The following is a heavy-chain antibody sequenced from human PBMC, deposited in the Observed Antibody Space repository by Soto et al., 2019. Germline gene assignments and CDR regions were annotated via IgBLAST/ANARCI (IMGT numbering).Heavy chain of an antibody. CDR3: AREQLQVVIPDY. CDR1: GFTFSSYW. CDR2: IKQDGSET. V-gene: IGHV3-7*01. J-gene: IGHJ4*02. D-gene: IGHD6-13*01. Sequence: EVQLVESGGGLVQPGGSLRLSCAASGFTFSSYWMNWVRQAPGTGLEWVANIKQDGSETYYVDSVKGRFTISRENTKNSLYLQMNSLRAEDTAVYYCAREQLQVVIPDYWGQGTLVTVSS.